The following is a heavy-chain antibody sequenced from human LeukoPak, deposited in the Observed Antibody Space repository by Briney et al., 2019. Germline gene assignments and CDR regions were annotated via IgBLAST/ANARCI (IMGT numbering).Heavy chain of an antibody. CDR1: GYTFTSYG. CDR3: ATGPSGYYPLPFDY. CDR2: ISAYNGNT. J-gene: IGHJ4*02. D-gene: IGHD3-22*01. Sequence: ASVKVSCKASGYTFTSYGISWVRQAPGQGLEWMGWISAYNGNTNYAQKLQGRVTMTTDTSTSTAYMELRSLGSEDTAVYYCATGPSGYYPLPFDYWGQGTLVTVSS. V-gene: IGHV1-18*01.